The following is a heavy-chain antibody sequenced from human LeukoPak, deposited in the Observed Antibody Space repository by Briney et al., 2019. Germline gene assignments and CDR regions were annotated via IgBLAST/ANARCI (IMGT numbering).Heavy chain of an antibody. D-gene: IGHD1-7*01. CDR1: GGSFSGYY. V-gene: IGHV4-34*01. J-gene: IGHJ4*02. Sequence: SETLSLTCAVYGGSFSGYYWSWIRQTPGKGLEWIGEINHSGSAKYKPALQSRVTISVTLSKNQFSLDLSSVTAADTGVYYCARGQPPYSAGSTYYAGGFYYYDNWGQRTLVTVSS. CDR3: ARGQPPYSAGSTYYAGGFYYYDN. CDR2: INHSGSA.